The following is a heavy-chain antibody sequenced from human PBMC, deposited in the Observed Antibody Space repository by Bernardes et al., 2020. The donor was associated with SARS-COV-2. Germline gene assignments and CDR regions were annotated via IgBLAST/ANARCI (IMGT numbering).Heavy chain of an antibody. V-gene: IGHV1-2*02. CDR3: ASVTWSQRDDFDV. Sequence: ASVKDSCKASGYTFTDYYLHWVRQAPGQGLEWMGWIHPSSGDTTYAQNFQGRVTMTRDTSISTGYMELTRLTSDDTALYYCASVTWSQRDDFDVWGQGTRVTVSS. D-gene: IGHD3-3*01. J-gene: IGHJ3*01. CDR1: GYTFTDYY. CDR2: IHPSSGDT.